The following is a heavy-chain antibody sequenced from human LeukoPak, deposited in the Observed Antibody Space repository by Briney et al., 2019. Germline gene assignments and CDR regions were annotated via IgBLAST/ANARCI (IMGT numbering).Heavy chain of an antibody. J-gene: IGHJ5*02. V-gene: IGHV1-69*05. CDR3: ARIDDGLSIDH. Sequence: SVXXXCKASXGTFSSYAISWVRQAPGQGLEWMGRIIPIFGTANYAQKFQGRVTITTDESTSTAYMELSSLRSEDTAVYYCARIDDGLSIDHWGQGTLVTVSS. D-gene: IGHD2-2*01. CDR2: IIPIFGTA. CDR1: XGTFSSYA.